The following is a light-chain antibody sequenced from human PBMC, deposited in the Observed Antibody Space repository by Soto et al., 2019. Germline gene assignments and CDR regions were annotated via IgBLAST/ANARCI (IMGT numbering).Light chain of an antibody. CDR3: QQYSSYSYT. Sequence: DIQMTQSPSTLSASVGDRVTITCRASQTTTNWLAWYQQKPGKAPKLLIYKTSSLESGVPSRFSGSGSGTEVTLTISSLQPDDFASYYCQQYSSYSYTFGQGTKLEI. CDR1: QTTTNW. CDR2: KTS. V-gene: IGKV1-5*03. J-gene: IGKJ2*01.